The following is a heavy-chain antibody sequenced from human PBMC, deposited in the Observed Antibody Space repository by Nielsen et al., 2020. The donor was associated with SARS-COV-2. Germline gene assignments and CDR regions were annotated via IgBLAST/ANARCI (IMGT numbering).Heavy chain of an antibody. CDR1: GFTFSSYA. J-gene: IGHJ6*02. V-gene: IGHV3-73*01. CDR3: TRLTDSSSWYYYYYGMDV. D-gene: IGHD6-13*01. CDR2: IRSKANSYAT. Sequence: GESLKISCAASGFTFSSYAMHWVRQASGKGLEWVGRIRSKANSYATAYAASVKGRFTISRDDSKNTAYLQMNSLKTEDTAVYYCTRLTDSSSWYYYYYGMDVWGQGTTVTVSS.